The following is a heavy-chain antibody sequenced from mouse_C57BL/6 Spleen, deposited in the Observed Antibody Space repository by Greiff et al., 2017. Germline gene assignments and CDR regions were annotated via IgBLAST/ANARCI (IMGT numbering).Heavy chain of an antibody. CDR1: GYTFTGYW. CDR2: ILPGSGST. V-gene: IGHV1-9*01. CDR3: ARSIYYDYGGFDY. D-gene: IGHD2-4*01. J-gene: IGHJ2*03. Sequence: VQLQQSGAELMKPGASVKLSCKATGYTFTGYWIEWVKQRPGHGLEWIGEILPGSGSTNYNEKFKGKATVTAGTSSNTAYMQLSSLTTEDSAIYYCARSIYYDYGGFDYWGQGTSLTVAS.